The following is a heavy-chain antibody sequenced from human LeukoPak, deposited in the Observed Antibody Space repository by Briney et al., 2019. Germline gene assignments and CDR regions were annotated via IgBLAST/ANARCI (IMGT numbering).Heavy chain of an antibody. Sequence: ASVKVSCKASGYTFTGYYMHWVRQAPGQGLEWMGWINPNSGGTNYAQKFQGRVTMIRDTSTSTVYMELSSLRSEDTAVYYCARVEGYDSSGYYYGYWGQGTLVTVSS. CDR3: ARVEGYDSSGYYYGY. D-gene: IGHD3-22*01. V-gene: IGHV1-2*02. CDR1: GYTFTGYY. CDR2: INPNSGGT. J-gene: IGHJ4*02.